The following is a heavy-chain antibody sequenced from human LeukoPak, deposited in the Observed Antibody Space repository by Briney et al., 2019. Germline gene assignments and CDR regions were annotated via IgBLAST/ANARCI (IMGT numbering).Heavy chain of an antibody. D-gene: IGHD1-7*01. Sequence: SQTLSLTCAISGDSVSSNTAAWNWIRQSPSRGLEWLGRTYYRSKWYNDYVVSVKSRITINTDTSKNQFSLQLNSVTPEDTAVYYCARGSGSGTTYSFDYWGQGTLVTVSS. CDR1: GDSVSSNTAA. CDR2: TYYRSKWYN. V-gene: IGHV6-1*01. J-gene: IGHJ4*02. CDR3: ARGSGSGTTYSFDY.